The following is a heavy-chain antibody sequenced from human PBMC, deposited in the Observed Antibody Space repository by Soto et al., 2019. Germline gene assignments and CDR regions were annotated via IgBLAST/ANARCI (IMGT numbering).Heavy chain of an antibody. D-gene: IGHD5-12*01. J-gene: IGHJ4*02. V-gene: IGHV4-4*02. Sequence: SETLSLTCAVSGGSFSTSNWWSWVRQPPGKGLEWIGEIYHSGSTYYNPSLKSRVTISVDRSKNQFSLKLSSVTAADTAVYYCAAGGGLPRYYWGQGTLVTVSS. CDR2: IYHSGST. CDR3: AAGGGLPRYY. CDR1: GGSFSTSNW.